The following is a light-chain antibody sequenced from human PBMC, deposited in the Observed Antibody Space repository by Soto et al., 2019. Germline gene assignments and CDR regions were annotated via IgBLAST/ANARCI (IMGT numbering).Light chain of an antibody. CDR2: DVT. V-gene: IGLV2-11*01. CDR1: RSDVGGYMY. J-gene: IGLJ2*01. CDR3: ASWDDRLGAVI. Sequence: QSALTQPRSVSGSPGQSVTISCTGTRSDVGGYMYVSWYQQHPGKAPKLLIYDVTERPSGIPDRFSGSKSGTSASLAISGLRPEDEAVYYCASWDDRLGAVIFGGGTKVTVL.